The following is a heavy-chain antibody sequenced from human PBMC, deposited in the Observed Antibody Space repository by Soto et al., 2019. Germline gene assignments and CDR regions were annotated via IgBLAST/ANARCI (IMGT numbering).Heavy chain of an antibody. J-gene: IGHJ5*02. CDR2: IYHSGST. V-gene: IGHV4-30-4*01. CDR3: ARERPDGARLDP. Sequence: QVQLQESGPGLVKPSQTLSLTCTVSGGSIGSVDYYWSWIRQPPGKGLEWIGYIYHSGSTYYNPSLKSRVTISVDTSKNQFSLKLSSVTAADTAVYYCARERPDGARLDPWGQGTLVTVSS. D-gene: IGHD6-6*01. CDR1: GGSIGSVDYY.